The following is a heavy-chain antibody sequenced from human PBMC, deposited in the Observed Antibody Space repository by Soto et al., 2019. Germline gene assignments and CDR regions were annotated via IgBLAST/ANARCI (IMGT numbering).Heavy chain of an antibody. D-gene: IGHD6-6*01. CDR3: ATSYSSSSCYYFDY. Sequence: ASVKVSCKASGYAFTRYYMHWVRQAPGQGLEGMGIINPSGGSTSYAQKFQGRVTMTRDTSTSTVYMELSSLTSEDTAVYYCATSYSSSSCYYFDYWGQGILVTVSS. V-gene: IGHV1-46*01. CDR1: GYAFTRYY. CDR2: INPSGGST. J-gene: IGHJ4*02.